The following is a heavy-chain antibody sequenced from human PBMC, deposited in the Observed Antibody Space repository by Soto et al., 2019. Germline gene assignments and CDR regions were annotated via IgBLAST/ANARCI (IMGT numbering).Heavy chain of an antibody. Sequence: PWGSLRLSCAASGFTFDDYARHWVRQAPGKGLEWVSGISWNSGSIGYADSVKGRFTISRDNAKNSLYLQMNSLRAEDTALYYCAKGPVPAAMLRGAFWFDPWGQGTLVTVS. V-gene: IGHV3-9*01. CDR2: ISWNSGSI. D-gene: IGHD2-2*01. CDR3: AKGPVPAAMLRGAFWFDP. CDR1: GFTFDDYA. J-gene: IGHJ5*02.